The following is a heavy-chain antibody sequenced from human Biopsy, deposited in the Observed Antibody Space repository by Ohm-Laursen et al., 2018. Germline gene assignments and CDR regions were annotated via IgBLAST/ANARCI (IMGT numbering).Heavy chain of an antibody. CDR3: ARNTGWYGDLYYFDY. D-gene: IGHD6-19*01. CDR1: GYSFTSYY. V-gene: IGHV1-46*01. Sequence: VSVKVSCKTSGYSFTSYYMHWVRQAPGQGLEWMGMINPSGSTTSYPQIFQGRVTMTRDTSKSTVYMELSSLRSADTAVYFCARNTGWYGDLYYFDYWGQGTLVTVSS. CDR2: INPSGSTT. J-gene: IGHJ4*02.